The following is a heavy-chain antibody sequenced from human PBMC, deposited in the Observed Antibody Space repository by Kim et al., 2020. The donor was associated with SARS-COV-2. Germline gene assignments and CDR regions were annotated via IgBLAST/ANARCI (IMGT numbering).Heavy chain of an antibody. D-gene: IGHD1-26*01. CDR3: AKGVGATFGSYYYGMDV. J-gene: IGHJ6*02. V-gene: IGHV3-30*02. Sequence: VKGRFTISRDNSKNTLYLQMNSLRAEDTAVYYCAKGVGATFGSYYYGMDVWGQGTTITVSS.